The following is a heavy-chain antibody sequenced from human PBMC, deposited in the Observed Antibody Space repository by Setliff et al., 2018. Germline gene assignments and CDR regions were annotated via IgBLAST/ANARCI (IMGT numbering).Heavy chain of an antibody. CDR2: IYTSGST. CDR1: GGSISSDSYY. CDR3: ARAISGWYSAHYYYMDV. D-gene: IGHD6-19*01. V-gene: IGHV4-61*09. J-gene: IGHJ6*03. Sequence: SETLSLTCTVSGGSISSDSYYWSWIRQPAGKALEWIGHIYTSGSTNYNPSLKSRVTISVDTSKNQFSLKLSSMTAADTAVYYCARAISGWYSAHYYYMDVWGKGTTVTVSS.